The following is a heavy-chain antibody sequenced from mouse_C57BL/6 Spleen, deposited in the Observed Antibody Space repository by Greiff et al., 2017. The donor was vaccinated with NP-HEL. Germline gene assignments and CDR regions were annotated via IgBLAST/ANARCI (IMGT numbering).Heavy chain of an antibody. D-gene: IGHD2-1*01. CDR3: ARVDIYYGNYYAMDY. CDR1: GFSLTSYG. J-gene: IGHJ4*01. V-gene: IGHV2-2*01. Sequence: QVQLQQSGPGLVQPSQSLSITCPVSGFSLTSYGVHWVRQSPGKGLAWLGVIWSGGSTDYNAAFISRLSISKDNSTSQVFFKMNSLQADDTAIYYCARVDIYYGNYYAMDYWGQGTSVTVSS. CDR2: IWSGGST.